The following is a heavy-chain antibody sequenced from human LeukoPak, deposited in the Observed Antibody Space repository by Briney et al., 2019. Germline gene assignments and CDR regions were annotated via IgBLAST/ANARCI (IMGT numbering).Heavy chain of an antibody. V-gene: IGHV3-23*01. CDR1: GFTFSSYA. Sequence: GGSLRLSCAASGFTFSSYAMSWVRRAPEKGLEWVSAISGSGGSTYFADSVKGRFTISRDNSKNTLYLQMNSLRAEDTAVYYCAKTSGYRRFDPWGQGTLVTVSS. J-gene: IGHJ5*02. CDR2: ISGSGGST. D-gene: IGHD5-12*01. CDR3: AKTSGYRRFDP.